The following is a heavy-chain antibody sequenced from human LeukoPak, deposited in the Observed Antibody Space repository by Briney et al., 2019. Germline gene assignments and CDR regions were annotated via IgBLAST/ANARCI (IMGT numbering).Heavy chain of an antibody. CDR3: AEYYFYDSSGYQQYYFDY. CDR1: RFTFSNYW. D-gene: IGHD3-22*01. CDR2: ISNSGGST. Sequence: GGSLRLSCAASRFTFSNYWMSWVRQAPGKGLEWVSGISNSGGSTYYADSVKGRFTISRDNSKDTLYLQMNSLRAEDTAVYYCAEYYFYDSSGYQQYYFDYWGQGTLVTVSS. J-gene: IGHJ4*02. V-gene: IGHV3-23*01.